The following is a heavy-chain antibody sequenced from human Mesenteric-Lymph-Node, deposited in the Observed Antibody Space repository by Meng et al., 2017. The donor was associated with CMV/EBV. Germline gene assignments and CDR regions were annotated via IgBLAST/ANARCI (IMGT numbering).Heavy chain of an antibody. CDR3: ARGLSYDFWSGYYQGFFDY. CDR1: GFTFSSYS. Sequence: GGSLRLSCAASGFTFSSYSMNWVRQAPGKGLEWVSSISSSSSYIYYADSVKGRFTISRDNAKNSLYLQMNSLRAEDTAVYYCARGLSYDFWSGYYQGFFDYWGQGTLVTVSS. V-gene: IGHV3-21*01. J-gene: IGHJ4*02. D-gene: IGHD3-3*01. CDR2: ISSSSSYI.